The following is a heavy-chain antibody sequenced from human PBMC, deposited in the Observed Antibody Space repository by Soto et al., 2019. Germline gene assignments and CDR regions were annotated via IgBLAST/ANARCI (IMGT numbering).Heavy chain of an antibody. Sequence: EVHLSESGGGWVQLGEPLNPACTTPGFTFTNYAINWVRQEPGKGLEGVSVIGDTGGATYYADSVKGRFTISRDSSKNTVYLQMNSLRVEDTAVYYCAKNVIDRYSSSEHWGQGTLVTVSS. CDR1: GFTFTNYA. D-gene: IGHD6-6*01. CDR2: IGDTGGAT. CDR3: AKNVIDRYSSSEH. J-gene: IGHJ1*01. V-gene: IGHV3-23*01.